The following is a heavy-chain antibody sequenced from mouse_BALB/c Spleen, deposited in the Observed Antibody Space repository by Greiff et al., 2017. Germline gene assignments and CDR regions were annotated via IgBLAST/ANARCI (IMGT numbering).Heavy chain of an antibody. CDR3: ARGGTTAPFAY. J-gene: IGHJ3*01. CDR2: IYPYNGGT. Sequence: EVQLQQSGPELVKPGASVKISCKASGYTFTDYNMHWVKQSHGKSLEWIGYIYPYNGGTGYNQKFKSKATLTVDNSSSTAYMELRSLTSEDSAVYYCARGGTTAPFAYWGQGTLVTVSA. D-gene: IGHD1-2*01. V-gene: IGHV1S29*02. CDR1: GYTFTDYN.